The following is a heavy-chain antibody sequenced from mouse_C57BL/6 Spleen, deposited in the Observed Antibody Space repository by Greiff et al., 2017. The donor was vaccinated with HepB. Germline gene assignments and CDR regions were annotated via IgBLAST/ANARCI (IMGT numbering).Heavy chain of an antibody. CDR3: ERDTTVVAPRDY. J-gene: IGHJ4*01. CDR1: GYTFTSYW. D-gene: IGHD1-1*01. V-gene: IGHV1-50*01. Sequence: VQLQQPGAELVKPGASVKLSCKASGYTFTSYWMQWVKQRPGQGLEWIGEIDPSASYTNYNQKFKGKATLTVDTSSSTAYMQLSSLTSEDSAVYYCERDTTVVAPRDYWGQGTSVTVSS. CDR2: IDPSASYT.